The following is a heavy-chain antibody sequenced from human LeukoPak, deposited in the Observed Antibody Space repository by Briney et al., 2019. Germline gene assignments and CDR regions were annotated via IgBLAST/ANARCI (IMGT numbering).Heavy chain of an antibody. J-gene: IGHJ4*02. Sequence: RAGGSLRLSCSVSGFIFSDFSLSWVRHPPGRGREWGAKMNEYGSKIFYVDSVKGRFTISRDNAKNSLYLQKNSLRAEDTAVYYCARGSAMVYFDYWGQGTLVTVSS. CDR3: ARGSAMVYFDY. V-gene: IGHV3-7*01. D-gene: IGHD5-18*01. CDR1: GFIFSDFS. CDR2: MNEYGSKI.